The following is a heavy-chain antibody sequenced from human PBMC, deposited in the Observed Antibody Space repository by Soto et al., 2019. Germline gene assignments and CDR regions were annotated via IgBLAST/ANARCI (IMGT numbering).Heavy chain of an antibody. CDR3: ARGGQNGYYDSRAMVDY. CDR2: ISAYNGNT. Sequence: QVQLVQSGPEVKKPGASVKVSCKASGYTFTSYGISWVRQAPGQGLEWMGWISAYNGNTNYAQKLQGRVTMTTDTSPSTXYMELRSLRSDDTAVYYCARGGQNGYYDSRAMVDYWGQGTLVTVSS. D-gene: IGHD3-22*01. J-gene: IGHJ4*02. CDR1: GYTFTSYG. V-gene: IGHV1-18*01.